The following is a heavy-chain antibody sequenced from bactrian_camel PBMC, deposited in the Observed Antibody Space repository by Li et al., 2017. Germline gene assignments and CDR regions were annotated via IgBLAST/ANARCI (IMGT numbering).Heavy chain of an antibody. Sequence: HVQLVESGGASVQAGGSLKLSCLVPRDTWQRYRNLCMAWFRQAPGKEREGVAAIYGGIMTYYADSVKGRFTISQDNAKKTLYLQMNSLKPEDTAMYYCAADLGSGGYCYTRLVRYEYNYWGQGTQVTVS. J-gene: IGHJ4*01. CDR3: AADLGSGGYCYTRLVRYEYNY. CDR1: RDTWQRYRNLC. V-gene: IGHV3S55*01. D-gene: IGHD2*01. CDR2: IYGGIMT.